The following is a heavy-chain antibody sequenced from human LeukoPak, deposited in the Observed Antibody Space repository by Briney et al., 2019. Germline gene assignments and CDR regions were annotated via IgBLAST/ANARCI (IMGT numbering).Heavy chain of an antibody. J-gene: IGHJ4*02. CDR2: INPNSGGT. Sequence: ASVKVSCKASGYTFTDYYIRWVRQAPGQGLEGMGRINPNSGGTNSAQKFQDRVTMIRDTSISTAYMELSNLKSDDTAIYYCARGPYYFDYWGQGTLVTVSS. V-gene: IGHV1-2*06. CDR3: ARGPYYFDY. CDR1: GYTFTDYY.